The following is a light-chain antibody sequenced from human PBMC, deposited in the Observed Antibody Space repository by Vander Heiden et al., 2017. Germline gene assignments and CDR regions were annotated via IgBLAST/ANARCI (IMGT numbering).Light chain of an antibody. J-gene: IGKJ3*01. CDR1: QSISSW. Sequence: DIKMTQSPSTLSASVGDRVTITCRDSQSISSWLAWYQQKPGKAPKLRIYKASSLESGVPSRFSGSGSGTEFTLTISSLQPDDFATYYCQQYNSYSSFGPGTKVDIK. V-gene: IGKV1-5*03. CDR3: QQYNSYSS. CDR2: KAS.